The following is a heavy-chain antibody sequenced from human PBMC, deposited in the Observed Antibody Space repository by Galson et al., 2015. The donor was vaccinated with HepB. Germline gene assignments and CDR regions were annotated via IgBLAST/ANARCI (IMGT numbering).Heavy chain of an antibody. D-gene: IGHD3-10*01. CDR1: GGTFSSYT. J-gene: IGHJ4*02. V-gene: IGHV1-69*02. CDR3: ARAEVRGGFDY. Sequence: SVKVSCKASGGTFSSYTTSWVRQAPGQGLEWMGRIIPILGIANYAQKFQGRVTITADKSTSTAYMELSSLRSEDTAVYYCARAEVRGGFDYWGQGTLVTVSS. CDR2: IIPILGIA.